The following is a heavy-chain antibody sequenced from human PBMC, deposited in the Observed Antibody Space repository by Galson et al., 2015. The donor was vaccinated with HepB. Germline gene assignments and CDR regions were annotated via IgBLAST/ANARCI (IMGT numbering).Heavy chain of an antibody. Sequence: SLRLSCAASGFTFSGSAMHWVRQASGKGLEWVGRIRSKANSYATAYAASVKGRFTISRDDSKNTAYLQMNSLKTEDTAVYYCTRTYSSGWSDSDAFDIWGQGTMVTVSS. CDR3: TRTYSSGWSDSDAFDI. V-gene: IGHV3-73*01. CDR1: GFTFSGSA. CDR2: IRSKANSYAT. J-gene: IGHJ3*02. D-gene: IGHD6-19*01.